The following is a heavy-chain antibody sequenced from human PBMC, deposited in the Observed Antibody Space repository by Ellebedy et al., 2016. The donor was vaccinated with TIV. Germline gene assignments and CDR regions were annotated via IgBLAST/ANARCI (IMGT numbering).Heavy chain of an antibody. V-gene: IGHV1-24*01. CDR3: ATASYYDFWSGYYTRWFNP. J-gene: IGHJ5*02. D-gene: IGHD3-3*01. CDR1: GYTLTELS. Sequence: ASVKVSXKVSGYTLTELSMHWVRQAPGKGLEWMGGFDPEDGETIYAQKFQGRVTMTEDTSTDTAYMELSSLRSEDTAVYYCATASYYDFWSGYYTRWFNPWGQGTLVTVSS. CDR2: FDPEDGET.